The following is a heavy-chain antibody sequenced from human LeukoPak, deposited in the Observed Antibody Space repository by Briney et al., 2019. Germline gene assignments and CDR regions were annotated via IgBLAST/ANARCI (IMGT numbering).Heavy chain of an antibody. V-gene: IGHV4-34*01. J-gene: IGHJ4*02. D-gene: IGHD6-6*01. Sequence: SETLSLTCAVYGGSFSGYYWSWIRQPPGKGLEWIGEINHSGSTNYNPSLKSRVTISVDTSKNQFPLKLSSVTAADTAVYYCARPRIAARSPFDYWGQGTLVTVSS. CDR1: GGSFSGYY. CDR3: ARPRIAARSPFDY. CDR2: INHSGST.